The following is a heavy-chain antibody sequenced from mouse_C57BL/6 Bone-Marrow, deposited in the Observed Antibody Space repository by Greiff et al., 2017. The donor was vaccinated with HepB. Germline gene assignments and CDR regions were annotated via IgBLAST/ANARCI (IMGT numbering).Heavy chain of an antibody. CDR2: ISNLAYSI. Sequence: EVKLMESGGGLVQPGGSLKLSCAASGFTFSDYGMAWVRQAPRKGPEWVAFISNLAYSIYYADTVTGRFTISRENAKNTLYLEMSSLRSEDTAMYYCARTITTVVFWYFDVWGTGTTVTVSS. CDR1: GFTFSDYG. J-gene: IGHJ1*03. V-gene: IGHV5-15*01. CDR3: ARTITTVVFWYFDV. D-gene: IGHD1-1*01.